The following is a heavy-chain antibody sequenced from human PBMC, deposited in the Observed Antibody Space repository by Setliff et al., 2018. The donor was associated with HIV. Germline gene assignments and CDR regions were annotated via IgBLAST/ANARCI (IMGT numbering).Heavy chain of an antibody. CDR1: GFTLSTYW. V-gene: IGHV3-7*01. CDR2: INQYGSEK. J-gene: IGHJ4*02. Sequence: GESLKISCAASGFTLSTYWMSWVRQAPGKGLEWVANINQYGSEKYYVDSVKGRFTISRDNAKKSLDLQMNSLRVDDTAVYYCARPGRSNYWDSFDYWGQGILVTVSS. D-gene: IGHD3-10*01. CDR3: ARPGRSNYWDSFDY.